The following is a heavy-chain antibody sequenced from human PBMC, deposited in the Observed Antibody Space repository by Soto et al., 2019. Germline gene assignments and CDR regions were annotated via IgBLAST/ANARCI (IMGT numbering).Heavy chain of an antibody. J-gene: IGHJ4*02. V-gene: IGHV3-30-3*01. CDR2: ISYDGSNK. Sequence: GGSLRLSCAASGFTFSSYAMHWVRQAPGKGLEWVAVISYDGSNKYYADSVKGRFTISRDNSKNTLYLQMNSLRAEDTAVYYCARYCSSTSCSNHFDYWGQGTLVTVSS. CDR1: GFTFSSYA. CDR3: ARYCSSTSCSNHFDY. D-gene: IGHD2-2*01.